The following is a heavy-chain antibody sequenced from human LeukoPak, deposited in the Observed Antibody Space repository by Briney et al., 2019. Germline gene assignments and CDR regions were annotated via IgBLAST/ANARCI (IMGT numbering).Heavy chain of an antibody. Sequence: GASVKVSCKASGFTFTSSARKWVRQARGQRLEGIGWIVVGSGNTNYAQKFQERVTITRDMSTSTAYMELSSMRSEDTAVYYCAADSHYYYYGMDVWGQGTTVTVSS. J-gene: IGHJ6*02. CDR3: AADSHYYYYGMDV. CDR1: GFTFTSSA. CDR2: IVVGSGNT. V-gene: IGHV1-58*02.